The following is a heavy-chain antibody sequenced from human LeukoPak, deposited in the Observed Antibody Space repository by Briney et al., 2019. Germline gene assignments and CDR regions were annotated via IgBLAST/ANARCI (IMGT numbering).Heavy chain of an antibody. CDR3: ARAIRYSNTWEYFDY. CDR1: GYTFTSYG. V-gene: IGHV1-69*11. Sequence: SVKVPCKASGYTFTSYGITWVRQAPGQGLEWVGRITPVLGTANYAQKFQDRVTITADESTSTAYMELSSLRSEDTAIYYCARAIRYSNTWEYFDYWGQGTLVTVSS. D-gene: IGHD6-13*01. CDR2: ITPVLGTA. J-gene: IGHJ4*02.